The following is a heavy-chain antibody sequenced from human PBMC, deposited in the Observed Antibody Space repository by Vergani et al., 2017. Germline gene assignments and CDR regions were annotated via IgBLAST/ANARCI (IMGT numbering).Heavy chain of an antibody. CDR3: AKDASQLWLLDDYYYMDV. J-gene: IGHJ6*03. CDR1: GFTFDDYA. CDR2: ISGDGGST. D-gene: IGHD5-18*01. V-gene: IGHV3-43*02. Sequence: EVQLVESGGGVVQPGGSLRLSCAASGFTFDDYAMPWVRQAPGKGLDWVSLISGDGGSTYYAASVKGRFTISRDNSKNSLYLQMNSLRTEDTALYYCAKDASQLWLLDDYYYMDVWGKGTTVTVS.